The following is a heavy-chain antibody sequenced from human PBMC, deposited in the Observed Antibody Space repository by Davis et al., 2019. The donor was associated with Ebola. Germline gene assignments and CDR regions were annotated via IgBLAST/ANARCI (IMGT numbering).Heavy chain of an antibody. Sequence: GESLKISCKDSGNRFSSHWIAWVRQMPGKGLEWMGFIYPGDSDTRYSPSFQGQVTISADKSISTAYLQWSSLKASDTAMYYCARLTSSSWFYGMDVWGQGTTVTVSS. J-gene: IGHJ6*02. CDR2: IYPGDSDT. CDR1: GNRFSSHW. CDR3: ARLTSSSWFYGMDV. V-gene: IGHV5-51*01. D-gene: IGHD6-13*01.